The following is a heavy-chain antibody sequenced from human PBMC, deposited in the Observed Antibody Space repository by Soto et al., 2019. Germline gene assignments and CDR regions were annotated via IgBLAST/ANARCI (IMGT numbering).Heavy chain of an antibody. Sequence: PSETLSLTCTVSGGSISSGDYYWSWIRQPPGKGLEWIGYIYYSGSTYYNPSPKSRVTISVDTSKNQFSLKLSSVTAADTAVYYCAREGVIVVVSAFDIWGQGTMVTVSS. D-gene: IGHD3-22*01. CDR3: AREGVIVVVSAFDI. CDR1: GGSISSGDYY. CDR2: IYYSGST. J-gene: IGHJ3*02. V-gene: IGHV4-30-4*01.